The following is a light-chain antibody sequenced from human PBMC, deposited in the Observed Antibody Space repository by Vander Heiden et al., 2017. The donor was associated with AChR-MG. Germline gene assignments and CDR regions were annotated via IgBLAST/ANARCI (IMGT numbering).Light chain of an antibody. CDR2: DGS. V-gene: IGLV3-21*02. J-gene: IGLJ2*01. Sequence: SYGLTQPPSVSEAPGQTARLSRGGNNIGSASVYWYQQEPGQAPVLVVYDGSFRPSGIPERFSGSNSGQTATLTISRVEAGDEADYYCQVCDSRSVRVVFGGGTKLTVL. CDR1: NIGSAS. CDR3: QVCDSRSVRVV.